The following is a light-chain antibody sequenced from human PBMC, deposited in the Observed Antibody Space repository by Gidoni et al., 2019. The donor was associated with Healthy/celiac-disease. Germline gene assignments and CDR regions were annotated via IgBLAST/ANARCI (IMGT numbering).Light chain of an antibody. CDR1: QSISSY. Sequence: IQMTQPPSSLSASVGDRVTITCRASQSISSYLNWYQQKPGKAPKLLIYAAPSLQSGVPSRFSGSGSATDFTLTISSLQPEDFATYYCQQSYSTPRDTFGQGTKLEIK. V-gene: IGKV1-39*01. CDR3: QQSYSTPRDT. J-gene: IGKJ2*01. CDR2: AAP.